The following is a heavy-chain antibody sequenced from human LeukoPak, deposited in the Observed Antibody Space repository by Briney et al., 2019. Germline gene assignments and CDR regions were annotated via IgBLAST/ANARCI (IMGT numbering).Heavy chain of an antibody. Sequence: PSETLSLTCTVSGGSISIYYWSWIRQPPGKGLEWIGYIYYSGSTNYNPSLKSRVTISVDTSKNQFSLKLSSVTAADTAVYYCARHGRGGYSYGLYYWGQGTLVTVSS. CDR2: IYYSGST. V-gene: IGHV4-59*08. D-gene: IGHD5-18*01. CDR1: GGSISIYY. J-gene: IGHJ4*02. CDR3: ARHGRGGYSYGLYY.